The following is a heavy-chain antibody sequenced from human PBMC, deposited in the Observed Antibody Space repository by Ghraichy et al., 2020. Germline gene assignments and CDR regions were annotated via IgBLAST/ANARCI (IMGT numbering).Heavy chain of an antibody. J-gene: IGHJ4*02. Sequence: SETLSLTCAVSGGSISSSNWWSWVRQPPGKGLEWIGEIYHSGSTNYNPSLKSRVTISVDKSKNQFSLKLSSVTAADTAVYYCARCRDGYNCPFDYWGQGTLVTVSS. CDR1: GGSISSSNW. CDR2: IYHSGST. D-gene: IGHD5-24*01. V-gene: IGHV4-4*02. CDR3: ARCRDGYNCPFDY.